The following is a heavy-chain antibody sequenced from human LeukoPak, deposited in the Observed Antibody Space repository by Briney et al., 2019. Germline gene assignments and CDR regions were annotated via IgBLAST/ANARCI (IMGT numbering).Heavy chain of an antibody. CDR3: VRDKHLGFSSGTKYYPYYFDY. CDR2: ISNSGST. CDR1: GGSITASY. D-gene: IGHD2-2*03. Sequence: SETLSLTCTVSGGSITASYWTWVRQPPGKGLEYIGDISNSGSTNYTPSLKSRVTISVDTAKNHLSVNLTSVTDADTDVYYCVRDKHLGFSSGTKYYPYYFDYWGQGIQVTVSS. J-gene: IGHJ4*02. V-gene: IGHV4-59*01.